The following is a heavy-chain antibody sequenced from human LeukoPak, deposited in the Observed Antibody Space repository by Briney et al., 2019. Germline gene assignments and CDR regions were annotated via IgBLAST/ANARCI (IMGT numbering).Heavy chain of an antibody. V-gene: IGHV3-33*01. CDR1: GFTFSIYG. J-gene: IGHJ4*02. Sequence: GRSLRLSCAASGFTFSIYGMHWVRQAPGKGLEWVAVIWYDGSNKYYADSVKGRFTISRDNSKNTLYLQMDSLRGEDTAVYYCTRDVASSTYHFESSGLLDYWGQGTLVTVSS. CDR2: IWYDGSNK. D-gene: IGHD3-22*01. CDR3: TRDVASSTYHFESSGLLDY.